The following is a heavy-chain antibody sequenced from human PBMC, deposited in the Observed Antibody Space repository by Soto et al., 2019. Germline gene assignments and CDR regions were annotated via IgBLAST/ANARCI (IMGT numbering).Heavy chain of an antibody. J-gene: IGHJ4*02. CDR1: GFTFSDYY. CDR3: ESQGHVYYDSSGYTDY. Sequence: PGGSLRLSCAASGFTFSDYYMSWIRQAPGKGLEWVSYISSSSSYTNYADSVKGRFTISRDNAKNSLYLQMNSLRAEDTAVYYCESQGHVYYDSSGYTDYWGQGTLVTVS. CDR2: ISSSSSYT. V-gene: IGHV3-11*06. D-gene: IGHD3-22*01.